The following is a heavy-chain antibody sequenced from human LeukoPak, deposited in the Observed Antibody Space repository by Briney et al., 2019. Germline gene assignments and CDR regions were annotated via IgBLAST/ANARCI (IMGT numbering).Heavy chain of an antibody. D-gene: IGHD6-19*01. Sequence: SETLSLTCAVYGGSFSGCYWSWIRQPPGKGLEWIGEINHRGSTNYNPSLQSRVTISVDPSRNQLSLKLNSVTAADTAVYYCARQGYKSGWYPTFDFWGPGTQVIVSS. CDR1: GGSFSGCY. V-gene: IGHV4-34*01. CDR3: ARQGYKSGWYPTFDF. J-gene: IGHJ4*02. CDR2: INHRGST.